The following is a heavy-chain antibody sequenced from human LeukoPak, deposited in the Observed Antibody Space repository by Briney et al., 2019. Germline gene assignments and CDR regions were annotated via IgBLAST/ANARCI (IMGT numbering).Heavy chain of an antibody. CDR3: ARVKEKTWFGELFGDY. CDR2: ISSSSSYI. J-gene: IGHJ4*02. CDR1: GFTFSSYG. D-gene: IGHD3-10*01. V-gene: IGHV3-21*01. Sequence: GGSLRLSCAASGFTFSSYGMHWVRQAPGKGLEWVSSISSSSSYIYYADSVKGRFTISRDNAKNSLYLQMNSLRAEDTAVYYCARVKEKTWFGELFGDYWGQGTLVTVSS.